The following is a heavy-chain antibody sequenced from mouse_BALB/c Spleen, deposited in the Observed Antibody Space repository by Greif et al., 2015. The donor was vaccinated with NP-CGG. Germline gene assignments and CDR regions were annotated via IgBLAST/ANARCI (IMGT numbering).Heavy chain of an antibody. CDR3: ARWDGNYGRGFAY. J-gene: IGHJ3*01. Sequence: EVQLVESGPGLVKPSQSLSLTCTVTGYSITSDYARNWIRQFPGNKLEWMGYISYSGSTSYNPSLKSRISITRDTSKNQFFLQLNSVTTEDTATYYCARWDGNYGRGFAYWGQGTLVTVSA. V-gene: IGHV3-2*02. CDR1: GYSITSDYA. D-gene: IGHD2-1*01. CDR2: ISYSGST.